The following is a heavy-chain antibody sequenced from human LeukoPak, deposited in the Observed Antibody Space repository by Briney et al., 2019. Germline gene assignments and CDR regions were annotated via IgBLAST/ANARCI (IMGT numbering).Heavy chain of an antibody. D-gene: IGHD5-18*01. V-gene: IGHV3-30*18. J-gene: IGHJ3*02. Sequence: PGGSLRLSCAASGFTFSSYGMHWVRQAPGKGLEWVAVISYDGSNKYYADSVKGRFTISRDNSKNTLYLQMNSLRAEDTAVYYCAKDRRGQLWLNAFDIWGQGTMVTVSS. CDR1: GFTFSSYG. CDR2: ISYDGSNK. CDR3: AKDRRGQLWLNAFDI.